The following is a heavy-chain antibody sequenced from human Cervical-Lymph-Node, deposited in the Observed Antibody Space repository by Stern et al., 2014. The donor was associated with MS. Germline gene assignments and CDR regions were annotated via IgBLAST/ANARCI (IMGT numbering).Heavy chain of an antibody. Sequence: EVQLVESGGGLVQPGRSLRLSCVASGFNFHGSNMHWGRQAPGKGLEWVSGISWNSDNIGYAASVKGRFTISRDNAKNSLYLQMNSLRAEDTALYYCASNPFYYYGLDVWGQGTTVTVSS. CDR1: GFNFHGSN. V-gene: IGHV3-9*01. J-gene: IGHJ6*02. CDR3: ASNPFYYYGLDV. CDR2: ISWNSDNI. D-gene: IGHD1-14*01.